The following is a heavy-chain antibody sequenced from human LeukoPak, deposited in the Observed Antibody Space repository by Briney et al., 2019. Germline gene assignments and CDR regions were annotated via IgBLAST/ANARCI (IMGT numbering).Heavy chain of an antibody. CDR3: ARIKTGNFDY. CDR1: GFTFSSYA. Sequence: GGSLRLSCAASGFTFSSYAMHWVRQAPGKGLEYVSAISSNGGSTYYANSVKGRFTISRDNSKNTLYLQMGSLRSDDTAVYYCARIKTGNFDYWGQGTLVTVSS. V-gene: IGHV3-64*01. J-gene: IGHJ4*02. D-gene: IGHD1-1*01. CDR2: ISSNGGST.